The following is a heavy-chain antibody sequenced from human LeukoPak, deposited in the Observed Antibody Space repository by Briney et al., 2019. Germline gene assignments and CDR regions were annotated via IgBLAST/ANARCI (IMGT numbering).Heavy chain of an antibody. CDR1: GYSISSGYY. J-gene: IGHJ4*02. CDR2: IYYSGST. Sequence: SETLSLTCAVSGYSISSGYYWGWIRQPPGKGLEWIGYIYYSGSTNYNPSLKSRVTISVDTSKNQFSLKLSSVTAADTAVYYCARGRNDYVWGSYRYSPFDYWGQGTLVTVSS. CDR3: ARGRNDYVWGSYRYSPFDY. D-gene: IGHD3-16*02. V-gene: IGHV4-38-2*01.